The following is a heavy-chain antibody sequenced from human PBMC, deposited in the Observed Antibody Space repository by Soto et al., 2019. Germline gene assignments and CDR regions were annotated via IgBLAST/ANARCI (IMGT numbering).Heavy chain of an antibody. CDR1: GGSISSYY. D-gene: IGHD7-27*01. CDR3: AREWGLLPYYVMNV. J-gene: IGHJ6*02. CDR2: ISYTGRT. V-gene: IGHV4-59*01. Sequence: SETLSLTCTVSGGSISSYYWTWLRQPPGKGLEWIGYISYTGRTKYNLSLQSRVTISVNTSKNGFPLNLSSVTAADTAVYFCAREWGLLPYYVMNVWGHGTAVTVSS.